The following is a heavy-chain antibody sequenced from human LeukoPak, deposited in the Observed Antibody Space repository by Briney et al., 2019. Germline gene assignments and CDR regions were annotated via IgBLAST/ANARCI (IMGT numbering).Heavy chain of an antibody. Sequence: GGSLRLSCAASGFTFDDYGMSWVRQAPGKGLEWVSGINCNGGSTGYADSVKGRFTISRDNAKNSLYLQMNSLRAEDTALYYCARVRTTVTTYRFYYYYMDVWGKGTTVTVSS. CDR2: INCNGGST. D-gene: IGHD4-17*01. CDR3: ARVRTTVTTYRFYYYYMDV. V-gene: IGHV3-20*04. J-gene: IGHJ6*03. CDR1: GFTFDDYG.